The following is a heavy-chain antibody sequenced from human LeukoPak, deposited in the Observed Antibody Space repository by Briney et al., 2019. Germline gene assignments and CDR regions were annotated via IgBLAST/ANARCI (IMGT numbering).Heavy chain of an antibody. CDR2: ISSSSGTI. J-gene: IGHJ4*02. V-gene: IGHV3-48*01. D-gene: IGHD6-13*01. CDR1: GFTFSTYS. Sequence: PGGSLRLSCAASGFTFSTYSTNWVRQAPGKGLEWVSYISSSSGTIHYADSVKGLFTISRDNAKNSLYLQMNSLRAEDTAVYYCARGIYSSTFDYWGQGTLVTVSS. CDR3: ARGIYSSTFDY.